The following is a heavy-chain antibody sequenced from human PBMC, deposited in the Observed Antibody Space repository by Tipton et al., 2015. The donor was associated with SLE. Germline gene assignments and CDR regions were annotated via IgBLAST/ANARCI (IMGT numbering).Heavy chain of an antibody. Sequence: TLSLTCAVSGYSISSGYYWGWIRQPPGKGLEWIGSIYHSGSTYYNPSLKSRVTISVDTSKNQFSLKLSSVTAADTAVYYCARLTGTTGYWGQGTLVTVSS. CDR1: GYSISSGYY. J-gene: IGHJ4*02. CDR3: ARLTGTTGY. D-gene: IGHD1-7*01. CDR2: IYHSGST. V-gene: IGHV4-38-2*01.